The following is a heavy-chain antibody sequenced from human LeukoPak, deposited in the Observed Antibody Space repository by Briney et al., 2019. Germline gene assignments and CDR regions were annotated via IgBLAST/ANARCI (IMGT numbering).Heavy chain of an antibody. J-gene: IGHJ5*02. CDR1: GFTFSSYE. V-gene: IGHV3-48*03. Sequence: GGSLRLSCAASGFTFSSYEMNWVRQAPGKGLEWVSYISSSGSTIYYADSVKGRFTISRDNAKNSLYLQMNSLRAEDTAVYYCARDRRGLLWFGELTFSWGQGTLVTVSS. D-gene: IGHD3-10*01. CDR3: ARDRRGLLWFGELTFS. CDR2: ISSSGSTI.